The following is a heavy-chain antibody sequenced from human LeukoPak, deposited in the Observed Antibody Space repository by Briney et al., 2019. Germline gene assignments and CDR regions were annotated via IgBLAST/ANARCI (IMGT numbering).Heavy chain of an antibody. CDR1: GYTFTSYG. J-gene: IGHJ4*02. Sequence: ASVKVSCKASGYTFTSYGVSWGRQAPGQGLEWMGGISAYNVNTNYAQKLNGRVTINKATSTSTAYMELRSLRSDDTAVYYCARDRVVGVTDYWGQGTLVTVSS. CDR3: ARDRVVGVTDY. V-gene: IGHV1-18*01. CDR2: ISAYNVNT. D-gene: IGHD1-26*01.